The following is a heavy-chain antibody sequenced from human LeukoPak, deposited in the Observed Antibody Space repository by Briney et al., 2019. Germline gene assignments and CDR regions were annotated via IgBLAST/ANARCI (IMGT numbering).Heavy chain of an antibody. V-gene: IGHV4-59*08. CDR2: IYYSGST. CDR3: ARPSMVRGVLYYMDV. CDR1: GGSISSYY. D-gene: IGHD3-10*01. J-gene: IGHJ6*03. Sequence: PSETLSLTCSVSGGSISSYYWSWIRQPPGKGLEWIGYIYYSGSTNYNPSLKSRVTISVDTSKNQFSLKLSSVTAADTSVYYCARPSMVRGVLYYMDVWGNGTTVTVSS.